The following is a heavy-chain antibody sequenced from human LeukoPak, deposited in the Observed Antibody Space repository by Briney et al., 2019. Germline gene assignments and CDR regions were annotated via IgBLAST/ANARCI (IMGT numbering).Heavy chain of an antibody. J-gene: IGHJ5*02. CDR1: GFTFSSYS. CDR3: AREGITMIVA. Sequence: PGGSLILSCAASGFTFSSYSMNWVRQAPGKELEWVSSISSSSSYIYYADSVKGRFTISRDNAKNSLYLQMNSLRAEDTAVYYCAREGITMIVAWGQGTLVTVSS. D-gene: IGHD3-22*01. V-gene: IGHV3-21*01. CDR2: ISSSSSYI.